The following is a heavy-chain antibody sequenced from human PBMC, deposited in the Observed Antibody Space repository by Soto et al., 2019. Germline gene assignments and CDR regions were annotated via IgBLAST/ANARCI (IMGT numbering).Heavy chain of an antibody. CDR3: ARFSGGSYNTYYFYYGMDV. CDR2: LNPTGGST. Sequence: RASVKVSCKASGYPFTSYYMHWLRQAPGQGLEWMGVLNPTGGSTTYAQDLQGRVTMTTDTSTSTAYMELRSLRSDDTAVYYCARFSGGSYNTYYFYYGMDVWGQGTTVTVSS. D-gene: IGHD2-15*01. V-gene: IGHV1-46*01. J-gene: IGHJ6*02. CDR1: GYPFTSYY.